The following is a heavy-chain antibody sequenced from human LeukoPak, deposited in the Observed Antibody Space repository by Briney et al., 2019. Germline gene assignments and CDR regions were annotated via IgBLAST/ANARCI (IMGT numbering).Heavy chain of an antibody. CDR1: GFTFSSYG. CDR3: TRDPRRLDY. Sequence: GGSLRLSCATSGFTFSSYGMHWVRQVPGKGLEWVAVISKDAKSNYHVDSVKGRFTISRDNSKNTLYLQMNSLRAEDTAVYYCTRDPRRLDYWGQGTLVTVSS. V-gene: IGHV3-30*03. J-gene: IGHJ4*02. CDR2: ISKDAKSN.